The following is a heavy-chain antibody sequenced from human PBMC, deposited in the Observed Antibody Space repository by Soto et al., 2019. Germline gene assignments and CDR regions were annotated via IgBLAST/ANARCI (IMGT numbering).Heavy chain of an antibody. V-gene: IGHV3-30*18. Sequence: GGSLRLSSVASGFTFTRYGMHWVRQAPGKGLEWVVVISNDGNNKYYADSVKGRFTISRDNSKNTMYLQMNSLRAEDTAVYYCAKDGRAVGVVSAHDAFDIWGQGTMVTVSS. J-gene: IGHJ3*02. CDR2: ISNDGNNK. D-gene: IGHD2-15*01. CDR1: GFTFTRYG. CDR3: AKDGRAVGVVSAHDAFDI.